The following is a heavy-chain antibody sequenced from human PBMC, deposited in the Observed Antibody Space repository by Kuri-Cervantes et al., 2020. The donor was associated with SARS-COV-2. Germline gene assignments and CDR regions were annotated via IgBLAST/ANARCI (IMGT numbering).Heavy chain of an antibody. J-gene: IGHJ6*03. Sequence: GSLRLSCAVYGGSFSGYYWSWIRQPAGKGLEWIGRIYTSGSTNYNPSLKSRVTMSVDTSKNQFSLKLSSVTAADTAVYYCARCTSPYYYYYYMDVWGKGTTVTVSS. D-gene: IGHD2-2*01. CDR3: ARCTSPYYYYYYMDV. CDR2: IYTSGST. CDR1: GGSFSGYY. V-gene: IGHV4-59*10.